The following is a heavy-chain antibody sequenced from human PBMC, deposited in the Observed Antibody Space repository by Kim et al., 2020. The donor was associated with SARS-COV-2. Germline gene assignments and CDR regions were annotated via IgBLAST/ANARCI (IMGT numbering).Heavy chain of an antibody. D-gene: IGHD3-10*01. Sequence: SETLSLTCTVSGGSINNYYWSWIRQPPGKGLEWMGYIYYSGSTKYSPSLKSRVTISVDTSKNQFSLKLSSVTAADTAVYYCARHGPSSGVRAGRDYYKD. CDR3: ARHGPSSGVRAGRDYYKD. CDR1: GGSINNYY. V-gene: IGHV4-59*08. J-gene: IGHJ6*03. CDR2: IYYSGST.